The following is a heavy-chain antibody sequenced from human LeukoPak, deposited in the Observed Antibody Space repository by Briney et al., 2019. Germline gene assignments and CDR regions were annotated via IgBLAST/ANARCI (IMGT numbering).Heavy chain of an antibody. Sequence: ASVKVSCKASGYTFTNYYIHGVRQAAGQGRDGMGLSNPTGGSTAYAQKFQGTVTMTRDTSTSTVYMELSSLRSEDTAVYYCARANFYDSSGRYFYCGMDVWGQGTTVTVSS. CDR2: SNPTGGST. CDR3: ARANFYDSSGRYFYCGMDV. CDR1: GYTFTNYY. D-gene: IGHD3-22*01. V-gene: IGHV1-46*01. J-gene: IGHJ6*02.